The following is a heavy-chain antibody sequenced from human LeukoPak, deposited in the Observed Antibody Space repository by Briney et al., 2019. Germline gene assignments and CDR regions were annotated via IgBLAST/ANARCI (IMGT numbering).Heavy chain of an antibody. CDR2: IIPKSGGT. CDR3: ERGDYDTSGYKFDY. CDR1: GYTFTGYY. J-gene: IGHJ4*02. Sequence: GESLKVSCKASGYTFTGYYMNWVGQAPGQGLEWMGRIIPKSGGTNSGQKFQGRLTMTRDTSISTAYMELIRLSSDDTAVYYCERGDYDTSGYKFDYWGQGTLVTVSS. D-gene: IGHD3-22*01. V-gene: IGHV1-2*06.